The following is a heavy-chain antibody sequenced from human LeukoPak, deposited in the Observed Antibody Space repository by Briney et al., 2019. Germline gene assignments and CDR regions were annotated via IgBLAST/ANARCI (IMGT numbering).Heavy chain of an antibody. Sequence: KPSETLSLTCTVSGGSISTYYWSWIRQPPGKGLEWIGYIYYSGSTNYNPSLKSRVTISIDTSKNQFSLKLSSVTAADTAVYYCATPRILAGIVGATYAFDIWGQGTMVTVSS. CDR3: ATPRILAGIVGATYAFDI. CDR2: IYYSGST. V-gene: IGHV4-59*12. J-gene: IGHJ3*02. D-gene: IGHD1-26*01. CDR1: GGSISTYY.